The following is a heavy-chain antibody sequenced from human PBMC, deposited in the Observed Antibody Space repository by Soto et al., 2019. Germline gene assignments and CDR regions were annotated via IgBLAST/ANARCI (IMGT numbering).Heavy chain of an antibody. D-gene: IGHD2-2*01. J-gene: IGHJ5*02. V-gene: IGHV6-1*01. CDR1: GDSVSSNTAA. Sequence: PSQTLSLTCAISGDSVSSNTAAWSRIRQSPSRGFEWLGRTYYKSTWYNDYAVSVKSRITINPDTSKNQVSLQLNSVTPEDTAVYYCVRERKYQLLSWYWFDPWGQGTVVTVSS. CDR2: TYYKSTWYN. CDR3: VRERKYQLLSWYWFDP.